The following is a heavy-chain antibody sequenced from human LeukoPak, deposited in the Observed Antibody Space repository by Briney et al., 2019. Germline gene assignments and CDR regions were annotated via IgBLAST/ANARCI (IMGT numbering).Heavy chain of an antibody. D-gene: IGHD6-13*01. V-gene: IGHV3-30-3*01. J-gene: IGHJ4*02. CDR1: GFTFSSYA. Sequence: GGSLRLSCAASGFTFSSYAMHWVRQAPGKGLEWVAVISYDGSNKYYADSVKGRFTISRDNSKNTLYLQMNSLRAEDTAVYYCARDQYSSSPDYWGQGTLVTVSS. CDR3: ARDQYSSSPDY. CDR2: ISYDGSNK.